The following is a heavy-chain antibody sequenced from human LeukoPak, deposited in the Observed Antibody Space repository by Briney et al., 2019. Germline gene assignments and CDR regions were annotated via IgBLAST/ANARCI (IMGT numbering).Heavy chain of an antibody. D-gene: IGHD2-21*02. J-gene: IGHJ4*02. Sequence: SETLSLTCAVSGDSISSGGYSWSWIRQPPGKGLEWIGYIYYSGSTYYNPSLKSRVTISVDTSKNQFSLKLSSVTAADTAVYYCARFLCGGDCQFDYWGQGTLVTVSS. V-gene: IGHV4-30-4*07. CDR1: GDSISSGGYS. CDR2: IYYSGST. CDR3: ARFLCGGDCQFDY.